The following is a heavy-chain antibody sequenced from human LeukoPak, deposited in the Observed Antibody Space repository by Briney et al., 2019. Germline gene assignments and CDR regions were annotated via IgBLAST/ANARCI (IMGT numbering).Heavy chain of an antibody. Sequence: GGSLRLSCAASGFTFRSFAVSWVRQAPGQGLEWVSAISGSGDSTYYADSVQGRFTISRDNSKNTLYVEMNSLRADDTAVYYCAKGGSSGWYDSPFDYWGQGTLVTVSS. J-gene: IGHJ4*02. CDR3: AKGGSSGWYDSPFDY. V-gene: IGHV3-23*01. D-gene: IGHD6-19*01. CDR2: ISGSGDST. CDR1: GFTFRSFA.